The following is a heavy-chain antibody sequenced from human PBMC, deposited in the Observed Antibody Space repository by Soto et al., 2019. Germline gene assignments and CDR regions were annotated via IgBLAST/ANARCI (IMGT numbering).Heavy chain of an antibody. CDR1: GYTFTSYG. Sequence: ASVKVSCKASGYTFTSYGISWVRQAPGQGLEWMGWISAYNGNTNYAQKLQGRVTMTTDTSTSTAYMELRSLRSDDTAVYYCARVYCSGGSFYPFDYWGQGTLVTVSS. V-gene: IGHV1-18*01. D-gene: IGHD2-15*01. CDR2: ISAYNGNT. J-gene: IGHJ4*02. CDR3: ARVYCSGGSFYPFDY.